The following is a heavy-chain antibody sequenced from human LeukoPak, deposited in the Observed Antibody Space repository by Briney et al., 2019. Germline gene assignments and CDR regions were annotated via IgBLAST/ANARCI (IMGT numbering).Heavy chain of an antibody. Sequence: GGSLRLSCAASGFTFSSYGMHWVRQAPGKGLEWVAVISYDGSNKYYADSVKGRFTISRDNSKNTLYLQMNSLRAEDTAVYYCAAGTHHSYRYCGGDCYWPVDYWGQGTLVTVSS. CDR1: GFTFSSYG. J-gene: IGHJ4*02. CDR3: AAGTHHSYRYCGGDCYWPVDY. CDR2: ISYDGSNK. V-gene: IGHV3-30*03. D-gene: IGHD2-21*02.